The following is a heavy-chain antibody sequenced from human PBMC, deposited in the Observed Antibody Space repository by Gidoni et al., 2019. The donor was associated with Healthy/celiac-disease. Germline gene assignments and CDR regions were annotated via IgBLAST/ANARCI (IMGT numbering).Heavy chain of an antibody. V-gene: IGHV3-33*01. Sequence: QVQLVESGGGVVQPGRSLRLSCAASGFTFSSYGMHWVRQAPGKGLEWVAVKWYDGSTKYYADSVKGRVTISRDNSKNTLYLQMNSLRAEDTAVYYCARERPRLIATHLIVTNYGMDVWGQGTTVTVSS. D-gene: IGHD2-8*01. J-gene: IGHJ6*02. CDR3: ARERPRLIATHLIVTNYGMDV. CDR2: KWYDGSTK. CDR1: GFTFSSYG.